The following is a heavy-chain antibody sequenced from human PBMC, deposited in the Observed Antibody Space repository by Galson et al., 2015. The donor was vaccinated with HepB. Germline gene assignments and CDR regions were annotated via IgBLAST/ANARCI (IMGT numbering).Heavy chain of an antibody. J-gene: IGHJ6*02. D-gene: IGHD2-15*01. Sequence: SLRLSCAASGFTFSSYSMNWVRQAPGKGLEWVSSISSSSSYIYYADSVKGRFTISRDNSKNTLYLQMNSLRAEDTAVYYCARGGGTAYYYYYYGMDVWGQGTTVTVSS. CDR3: ARGGGTAYYYYYYGMDV. CDR1: GFTFSSYS. CDR2: ISSSSSYI. V-gene: IGHV3-21*01.